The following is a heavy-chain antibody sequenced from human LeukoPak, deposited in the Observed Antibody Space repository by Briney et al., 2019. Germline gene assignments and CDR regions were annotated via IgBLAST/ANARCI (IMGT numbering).Heavy chain of an antibody. D-gene: IGHD6-6*01. CDR1: GGSISSYY. CDR2: IYYSGST. J-gene: IGHJ4*02. CDR3: ARGYLSSSSAPSPTPHFDY. V-gene: IGHV4-59*12. Sequence: SETLSLTCTVSGGSISSYYWSWIRQPPGKGLEWIGYIYYSGSTNYNPSLKSRVTISVDTSKNQFSLKLSSVTAADTAVYYCARGYLSSSSAPSPTPHFDYWGQGTLVTVSS.